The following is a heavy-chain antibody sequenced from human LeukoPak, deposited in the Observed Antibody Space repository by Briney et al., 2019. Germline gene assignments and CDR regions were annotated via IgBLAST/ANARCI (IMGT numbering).Heavy chain of an antibody. Sequence: PGGSLRLSCAASGFTFSSYGMHWVRQAPGKGLEWVAFIRYDGSNKYYADSVKGRFTISRDNSKNTLYLQMNSLRAEDTAVYYCAKGASIAARQRKGGNWFDPWGQGTLVTVSS. CDR2: IRYDGSNK. CDR1: GFTFSSYG. D-gene: IGHD6-6*01. CDR3: AKGASIAARQRKGGNWFDP. V-gene: IGHV3-30*02. J-gene: IGHJ5*02.